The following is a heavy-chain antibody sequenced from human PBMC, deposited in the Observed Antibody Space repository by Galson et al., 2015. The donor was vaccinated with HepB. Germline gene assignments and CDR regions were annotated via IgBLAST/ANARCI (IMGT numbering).Heavy chain of an antibody. CDR1: GYTLTELS. Sequence: SVKVSCKVSGYTLTELSMHWVRQAPGKGLEWMGGFDPEDGETIYAQKFQGRVTMTEDTSTDTAYMELSSLRSEDTAVYYCATDPRYCSSTSCYNWFDPWGQGTLVTVSS. V-gene: IGHV1-24*01. D-gene: IGHD2-2*01. CDR2: FDPEDGET. J-gene: IGHJ5*02. CDR3: ATDPRYCSSTSCYNWFDP.